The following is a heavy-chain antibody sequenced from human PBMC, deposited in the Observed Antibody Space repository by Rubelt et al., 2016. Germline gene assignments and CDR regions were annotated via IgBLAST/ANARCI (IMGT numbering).Heavy chain of an antibody. CDR1: GGSFSGYY. J-gene: IGHJ6*02. Sequence: QVQLQQWGAGLLKPSETLSLTCAVYGGSFSGYYWSWIRQPPGKGLEWIGEINHSGSTNYNPSLKSRVTISVDRAKNQFSRKLSAGTAADAAVYYCARGRMGFHYYYYGMDVWGQGTTVTVSS. CDR2: INHSGST. CDR3: ARGRMGFHYYYYGMDV. D-gene: IGHD1-26*01. V-gene: IGHV4-34*01.